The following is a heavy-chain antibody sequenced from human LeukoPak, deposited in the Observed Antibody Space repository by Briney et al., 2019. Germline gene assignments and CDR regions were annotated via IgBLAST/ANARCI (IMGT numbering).Heavy chain of an antibody. D-gene: IGHD5-18*01. V-gene: IGHV4-39*07. J-gene: IGHJ4*02. CDR3: ARGPTAMHDY. CDR2: IYSSVST. CDR1: GGSISSNAYY. Sequence: SETLSLTCTVSGGSISSNAYYWAWIRQPPGKGLEWIGSIYSSVSTYYNPSLKSRVTISVDTSKNQFSLKLSSVTAADTAVYYCARGPTAMHDYWGQGTLVTVSS.